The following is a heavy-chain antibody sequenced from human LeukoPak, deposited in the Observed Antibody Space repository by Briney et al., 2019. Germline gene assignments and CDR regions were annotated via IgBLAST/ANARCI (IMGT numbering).Heavy chain of an antibody. CDR3: ATYRQVLLPFES. V-gene: IGHV3-53*01. CDR1: GFTVSSNY. J-gene: IGHJ4*02. Sequence: GGSLRLSCAASGFTVSSNYMSWVRQAPGKGLEWVSVVYSGGSTYYADSVKGRFTISRDNSKSTLSLQMNSLRAEDTAIYYCATYRQVLLPFESWGQGTLVTVSS. D-gene: IGHD2-8*02. CDR2: VYSGGST.